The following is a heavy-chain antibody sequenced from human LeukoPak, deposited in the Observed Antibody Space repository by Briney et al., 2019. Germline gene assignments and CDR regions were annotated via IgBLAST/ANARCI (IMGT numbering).Heavy chain of an antibody. CDR1: GGSISSGSYY. D-gene: IGHD3-22*01. CDR2: IYTSGST. Sequence: SETLSLTCTVSGGSISSGSYYWSWIRQPAGKGLEWIGRIYTSGSTNYNPSLKSRVTISVDTSKNQFSLKLSSVTAAGTAVYYCAREGNYYDSSGPPYFQHWGQGTLVTVSS. CDR3: AREGNYYDSSGPPYFQH. V-gene: IGHV4-61*02. J-gene: IGHJ1*01.